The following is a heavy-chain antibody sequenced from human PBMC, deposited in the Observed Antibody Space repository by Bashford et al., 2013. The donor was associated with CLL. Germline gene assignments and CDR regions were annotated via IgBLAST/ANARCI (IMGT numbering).Heavy chain of an antibody. Sequence: ASVKVSCKASGYPFTTYDINWVRQATGQGLEWMGWMNPNSGNAGYAERFEGRVSMTRNTSISTVYMELSSLRSEDTAVYYCARVPSLIGGRRYFDLWGRGSLVTVSS. CDR1: GYPFTTYD. J-gene: IGHJ2*01. V-gene: IGHV1-8*01. CDR3: ARVPSLIGGRRYFDL. D-gene: IGHD3-22*01. CDR2: MNPNSGNA.